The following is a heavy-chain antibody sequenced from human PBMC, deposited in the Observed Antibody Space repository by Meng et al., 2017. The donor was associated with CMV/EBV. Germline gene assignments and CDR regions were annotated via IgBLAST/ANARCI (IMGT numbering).Heavy chain of an antibody. Sequence: CAASGFTFSSYWMHWVRQVQGKGLVWVSRINSDGTSASYADSVQGRFTISRDNDKSTLYLQMNSLRAEDTAVYYCARGYSGTYRADYWGQGTLVTVSS. CDR1: GFTFSSYW. CDR3: ARGYSGTYRADY. J-gene: IGHJ4*02. CDR2: INSDGTSA. D-gene: IGHD1-26*01. V-gene: IGHV3-74*01.